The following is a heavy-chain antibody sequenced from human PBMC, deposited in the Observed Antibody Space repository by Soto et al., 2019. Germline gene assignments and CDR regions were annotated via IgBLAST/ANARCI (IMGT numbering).Heavy chain of an antibody. Sequence: EVQLLESGGGLVQPGGSLRLSCAASGFTFSSYAMSWVRQAPGKGLEWVSAISGSGGSTYYADSVKGRFTISRDNSKNTLYLQMNSLRAEDTAVYYCARGITVTTAGNYWGQGTLVTVSS. J-gene: IGHJ4*02. CDR2: ISGSGGST. D-gene: IGHD4-17*01. V-gene: IGHV3-23*01. CDR3: ARGITVTTAGNY. CDR1: GFTFSSYA.